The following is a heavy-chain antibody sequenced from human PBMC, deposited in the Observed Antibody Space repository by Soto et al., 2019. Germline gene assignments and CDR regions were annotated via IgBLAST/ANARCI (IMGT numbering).Heavy chain of an antibody. Sequence: GGSLRLSCVVSGLTLSNVWMNWVRLAPGKGLEWVGRIKSKTAGGTTDYAAPVKGRFTISRDDSENTLFLHMNSLKTEDTAVYYCSYGANQYFDYWGQGALVTAPQ. J-gene: IGHJ4*02. D-gene: IGHD4-17*01. CDR3: SYGANQYFDY. CDR2: IKSKTAGGTT. V-gene: IGHV3-15*07. CDR1: GLTLSNVW.